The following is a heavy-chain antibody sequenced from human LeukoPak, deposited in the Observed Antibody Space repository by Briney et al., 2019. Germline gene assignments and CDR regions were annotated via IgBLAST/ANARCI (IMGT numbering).Heavy chain of an antibody. CDR2: IYHSGST. CDR3: ARDLGIGDNWFDP. J-gene: IGHJ5*02. D-gene: IGHD1-14*01. V-gene: IGHV4-38-2*02. CDR1: GYSISIGYY. Sequence: AETLSLTCTVSGYSISIGYYWGWIRQPPGKGLDWIGSIYHSGSTYYNPPLKSRVTISVDTSKNQFSLKLSSVTAADTAVYYCARDLGIGDNWFDPWGQGTLVTVSS.